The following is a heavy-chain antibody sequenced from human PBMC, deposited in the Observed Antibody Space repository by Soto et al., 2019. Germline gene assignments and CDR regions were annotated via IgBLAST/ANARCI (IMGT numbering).Heavy chain of an antibody. CDR3: ARLCGGGSCYSTYGMDV. CDR2: IYPGDSDT. J-gene: IGHJ6*02. Sequence: PGESLKISCKGSGYSFTIYWIGWVLQMPGKGLEWMGIIYPGDSDTRYSPSFQGQVTISADKSISTAYLQWSSLKASDTAMYYCARLCGGGSCYSTYGMDVWGQGTTVTVP. CDR1: GYSFTIYW. V-gene: IGHV5-51*01. D-gene: IGHD2-15*01.